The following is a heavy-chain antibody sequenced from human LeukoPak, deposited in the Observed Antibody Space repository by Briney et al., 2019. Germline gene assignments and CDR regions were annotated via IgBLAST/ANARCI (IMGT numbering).Heavy chain of an antibody. J-gene: IGHJ4*02. Sequence: SETLSLTCTVSGGSITRYFWSWIRQPAGKGLEWIGRISTIGITNYNPSLKSRVTMSIGTSKKQFSLKLSSLTASDTAVYFCARAALGATHFDYWGQGTLVTVSS. D-gene: IGHD1-26*01. CDR1: GGSITRYF. CDR2: ISTIGIT. V-gene: IGHV4-4*07. CDR3: ARAALGATHFDY.